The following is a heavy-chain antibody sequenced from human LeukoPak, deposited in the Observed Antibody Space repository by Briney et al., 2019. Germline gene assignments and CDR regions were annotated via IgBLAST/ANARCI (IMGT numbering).Heavy chain of an antibody. CDR2: ISGSGGST. CDR3: YVNYDSSGYYKGLEYYYYGMDV. V-gene: IGHV3-23*01. D-gene: IGHD3-22*01. CDR1: GFTFSSYA. J-gene: IGHJ6*02. Sequence: PGGSLRLSCAASGFTFSSYAMSWVRQAPGKGLEWVSAISGSGGSTYYADSVKGRFTISRDNSKNTLYLQMNSLRAEDTAVLGPYVNYDSSGYYKGLEYYYYGMDVWGQGTTVTVSS.